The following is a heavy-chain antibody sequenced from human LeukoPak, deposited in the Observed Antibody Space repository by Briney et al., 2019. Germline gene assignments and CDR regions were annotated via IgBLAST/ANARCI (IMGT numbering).Heavy chain of an antibody. CDR1: GYSFTSYW. CDR3: ARGARIAARPYYFDY. D-gene: IGHD6-6*01. V-gene: IGHV5-51*01. J-gene: IGHJ4*02. CDR2: IYPGYSDT. Sequence: GESLKISCKGSGYSFTSYWIGWVRQMPGKGLEWMGIIYPGYSDTRYSPSFQGQVTISADKSISTAYLQWSSLKASDTAMYYCARGARIAARPYYFDYWGQGTLVTVSS.